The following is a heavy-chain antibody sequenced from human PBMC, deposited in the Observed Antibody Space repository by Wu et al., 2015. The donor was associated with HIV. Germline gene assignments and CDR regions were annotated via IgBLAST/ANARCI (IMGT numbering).Heavy chain of an antibody. J-gene: IGHJ5*02. CDR3: ARGIAVTPMANWFDP. D-gene: IGHD6-19*01. CDR2: ISADNINT. CDR1: GYTFTSYG. Sequence: QVQLVQSGPEVKNPGASVKVSCKAFGYTFTSYGVSWVRQAPGQGLEWMGWISADNINTHYAQKLQGRVTLTTDTSTSTAYMELRSLRSDDTAVYYXARGIAVTPMANWFDPWGQEPWSPSPQ. V-gene: IGHV1-18*01.